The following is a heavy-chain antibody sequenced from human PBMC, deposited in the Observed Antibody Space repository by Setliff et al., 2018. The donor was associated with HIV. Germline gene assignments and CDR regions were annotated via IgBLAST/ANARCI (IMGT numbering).Heavy chain of an antibody. CDR3: ARGYTNVEMSTTYYYYMDV. CDR1: GGTFSSYA. J-gene: IGHJ6*03. CDR2: IIPIFNTA. Sequence: ASVKVSCKASGGTFSSYAISWVRQAPGQGLEWMGGIIPIFNTANYAQKFQGRVTITADESTSTAYMELSSLRSEDTAVYYCARGYTNVEMSTTYYYYMDVWGIGTAVTVS. D-gene: IGHD2-2*02. V-gene: IGHV1-69*13.